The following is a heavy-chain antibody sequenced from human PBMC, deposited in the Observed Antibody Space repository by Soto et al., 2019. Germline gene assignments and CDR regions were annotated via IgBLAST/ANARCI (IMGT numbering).Heavy chain of an antibody. D-gene: IGHD2-15*01. Sequence: TLSLTCTVSGGSVRSSGYYWAWIRQPPGKGLEWIGSLYSSGKTYRNPSLKSRVAMSDDTSKNQLSLRLSSVTAADTAVYYCARLIVAFTEPLDYSLQGTLFTVAS. J-gene: IGHJ4*02. CDR3: ARLIVAFTEPLDY. V-gene: IGHV4-39*01. CDR1: GGSVRSSGYY. CDR2: LYSSGKT.